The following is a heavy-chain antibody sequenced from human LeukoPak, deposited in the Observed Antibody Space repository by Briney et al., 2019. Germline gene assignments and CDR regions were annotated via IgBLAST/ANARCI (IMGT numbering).Heavy chain of an antibody. Sequence: ASVKVSCKASGYTFTSYYMHWVRQAPGQGLEWMGIINPSGGSTSYAQKFQGRVTMTRDMSTSTVYMELSSLRSEDTAVYYCARGGYQLVGIYYYMDVWGKGTTVTVSS. V-gene: IGHV1-46*01. J-gene: IGHJ6*03. CDR3: ARGGYQLVGIYYYMDV. D-gene: IGHD6-6*01. CDR2: INPSGGST. CDR1: GYTFTSYY.